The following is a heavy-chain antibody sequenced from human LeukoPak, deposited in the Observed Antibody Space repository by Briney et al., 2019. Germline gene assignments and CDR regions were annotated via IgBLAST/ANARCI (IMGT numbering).Heavy chain of an antibody. V-gene: IGHV4-39*01. Sequence: PETLSLTCTVSGGSISSSSYYWGWIRQPPGKGLEWIGSIYYSGSTYYNPSLKSRVTISVDTSKNQFSLKLSSVTAADTAVYYCARLEGIVGATIDYWGQGTLVTVSS. CDR3: ARLEGIVGATIDY. J-gene: IGHJ4*02. CDR1: GGSISSSSYY. CDR2: IYYSGST. D-gene: IGHD1-26*01.